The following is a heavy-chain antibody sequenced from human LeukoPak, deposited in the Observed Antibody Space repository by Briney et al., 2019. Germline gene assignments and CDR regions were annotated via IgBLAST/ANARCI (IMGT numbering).Heavy chain of an antibody. CDR1: GFTVSSNY. CDR2: IYSGGST. Sequence: GGSLRLSCAASGFTVSSNYMSWVRQAPGKGLEGVSVIYSGGSTYYSDSVKGRFTISRDNSKNTLYLQMNSLRAGDTAVYYCARGGGYNDYYFDYWGQGTLVTVSS. V-gene: IGHV3-66*01. CDR3: ARGGGYNDYYFDY. J-gene: IGHJ4*02. D-gene: IGHD5-12*01.